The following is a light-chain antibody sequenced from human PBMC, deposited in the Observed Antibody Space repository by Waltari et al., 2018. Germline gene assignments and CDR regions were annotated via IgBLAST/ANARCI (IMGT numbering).Light chain of an antibody. CDR2: EVS. CDR1: SSDVGGYNF. Sequence: QSALTQPPSASGSPGQSVTISCTGTSSDVGGYNFVSWYQQHPGKAPKLMIYEVSGRPSGVPDRFPGSKSGNTAALTVSGLQTEDESDYYCSSYAGSMTLVFGGGTKLTVL. CDR3: SSYAGSMTLV. J-gene: IGLJ2*01. V-gene: IGLV2-8*01.